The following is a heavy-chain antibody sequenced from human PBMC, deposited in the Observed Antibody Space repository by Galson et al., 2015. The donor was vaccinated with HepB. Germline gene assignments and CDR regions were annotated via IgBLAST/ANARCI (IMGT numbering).Heavy chain of an antibody. V-gene: IGHV3-23*01. Sequence: SLRLSCAASGSTFSSYAMNWVRQAPGEGLEWVSAITGSGGSTYYADSVKGRFTISRDNSQNTLYLQMNSLGAEDTAVYYCAGCWGSGSFRWSFFDWGQGTLVTVSS. J-gene: IGHJ4*02. CDR3: AGCWGSGSFRWSFFD. CDR1: GSTFSSYA. D-gene: IGHD3-10*01. CDR2: ITGSGGST.